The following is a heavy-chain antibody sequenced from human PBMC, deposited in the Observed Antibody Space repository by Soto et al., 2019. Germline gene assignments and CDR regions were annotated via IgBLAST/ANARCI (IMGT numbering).Heavy chain of an antibody. V-gene: IGHV1-18*04. CDR3: ARDRYDFWSGYYLYYYYGMDV. Sequence: ASVKVSCKASGYTFTSYGISWVRQAPGQGLEWMGWISAYNGNTNYAQKLQGRVTMTTDTSTSTAYMELRSLRSDDTAVYYCARDRYDFWSGYYLYYYYGMDVWGQGTTVTVYS. CDR1: GYTFTSYG. J-gene: IGHJ6*02. CDR2: ISAYNGNT. D-gene: IGHD3-3*01.